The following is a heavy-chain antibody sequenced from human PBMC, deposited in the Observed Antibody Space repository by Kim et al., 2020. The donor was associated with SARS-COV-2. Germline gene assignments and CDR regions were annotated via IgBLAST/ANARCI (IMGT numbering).Heavy chain of an antibody. J-gene: IGHJ4*02. CDR1: GGSIRSGGKF. D-gene: IGHD2-2*01. V-gene: IGHV4-31*03. CDR3: ARGQPLAS. CDR2: ISYSGNP. Sequence: SETLSLTCSVSGGSIRSGGKFWTWIRQHPAKGLEWIGYISYSGNPHYSPSLRSRVSISLQTSENQFSLELTSVTAADTAVYYCARGQPLASWGQGIRVTV.